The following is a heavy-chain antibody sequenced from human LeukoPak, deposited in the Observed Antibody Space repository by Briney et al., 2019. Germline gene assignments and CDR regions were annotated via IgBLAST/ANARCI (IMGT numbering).Heavy chain of an antibody. Sequence: SSETLSLTCTVSGGSISSGSYYWSWIRQPAGKGLEWIGRIYTSGSTNYNPSLKSRVTISVDTSKNQFSLKLSSVTAADTAVYYCTHDSSGFAWGQGTMVTVSS. CDR3: THDSSGFA. V-gene: IGHV4-61*02. D-gene: IGHD3-22*01. CDR2: IYTSGST. CDR1: GGSISSGSYY. J-gene: IGHJ3*01.